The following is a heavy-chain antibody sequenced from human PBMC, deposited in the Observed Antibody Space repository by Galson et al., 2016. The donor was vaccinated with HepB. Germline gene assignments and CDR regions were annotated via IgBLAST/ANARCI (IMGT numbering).Heavy chain of an antibody. J-gene: IGHJ4*02. D-gene: IGHD1-26*01. Sequence: PALVKPTQTLTLTCSLSGFSIRSNGVGVGWIRQPPGQAPEWLALIYWDEDKRYSPALKNRLTIAKDTSKTQVVLTLANVQAVDTATYFCAHRLVGLSVFDYWGQGKMVTVSS. V-gene: IGHV2-5*02. CDR3: AHRLVGLSVFDY. CDR1: GFSIRSNGVG. CDR2: IYWDEDK.